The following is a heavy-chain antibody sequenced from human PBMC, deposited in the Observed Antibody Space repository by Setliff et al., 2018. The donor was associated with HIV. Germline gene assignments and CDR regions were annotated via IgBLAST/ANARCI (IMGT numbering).Heavy chain of an antibody. Sequence: GGSLRLSCAASGFTFSSYEMNWVRQAPGKGLEWVSYISSSGSTIYYADSVKGRFTISRDNAKNSLYLQMNSLRAEDTAVYYCARERIAVAGTLYYYYGMDVWGQGTTVTVSS. CDR1: GFTFSSYE. CDR2: ISSSGSTI. D-gene: IGHD6-19*01. V-gene: IGHV3-48*03. J-gene: IGHJ6*02. CDR3: ARERIAVAGTLYYYYGMDV.